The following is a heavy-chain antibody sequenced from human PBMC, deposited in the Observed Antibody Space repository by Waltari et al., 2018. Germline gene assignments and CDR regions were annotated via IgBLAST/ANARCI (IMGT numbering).Heavy chain of an antibody. CDR2: FDPEEGET. CDR3: ATHIGDCSSTSCYTFDY. V-gene: IGHV1-24*01. CDR1: GYTHTELS. J-gene: IGHJ4*02. Sequence: QVQLVQSGAEVKKPGASVKVSCKVSGYTHTELSMHWVRQAPGKGLEWMGGFDPEEGETIYAQKFQGRVTMTEDTSTDTAYMELSSLRSEDTAVYYCATHIGDCSSTSCYTFDYWGQGTLVTVSS. D-gene: IGHD2-2*02.